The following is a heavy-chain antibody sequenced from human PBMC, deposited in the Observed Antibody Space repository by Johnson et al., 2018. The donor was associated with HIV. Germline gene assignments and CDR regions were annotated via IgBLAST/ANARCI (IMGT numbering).Heavy chain of an antibody. J-gene: IGHJ3*02. CDR3: TTPYSSSWHTKNAFDI. V-gene: IGHV3-30*03. CDR1: GFIVSNNY. Sequence: VQLVESGGGLIQPGGSLRLSCAASGFIVSNNYMSWVRQTPGKGLEWVAVISYDGSNKYYADSVKGRFTISRDDSKSTLYLQMNSLKIEDTAVYYCTTPYSSSWHTKNAFDIWGQGTMVTVSS. CDR2: ISYDGSNK. D-gene: IGHD6-13*01.